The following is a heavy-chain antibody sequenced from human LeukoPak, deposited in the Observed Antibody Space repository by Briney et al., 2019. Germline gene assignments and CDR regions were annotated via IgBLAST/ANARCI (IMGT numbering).Heavy chain of an antibody. CDR2: IYSGGST. D-gene: IGHD4-17*01. Sequence: GGSLRLSCAASGFTVSSNYMSWVRQAPGKALEWVSVIYSGGSTYYADSVKGRFTISRDNSKNTLYLQMNSLRAEDTAVYYCARVDYGDYGFDYWGQGTLVTVSS. V-gene: IGHV3-66*01. CDR3: ARVDYGDYGFDY. J-gene: IGHJ4*02. CDR1: GFTVSSNY.